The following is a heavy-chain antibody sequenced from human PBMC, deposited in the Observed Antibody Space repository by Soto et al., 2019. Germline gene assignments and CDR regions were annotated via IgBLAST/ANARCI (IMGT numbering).Heavy chain of an antibody. CDR2: IYYSGST. CDR1: GGSISSYY. D-gene: IGHD3-3*01. V-gene: IGHV4-59*01. CDR3: ARSRRYYDFWSGYSDAFDI. Sequence: SETLSLTCTVSGGSISSYYWSWIRQPPGKGLEWIGYIYYSGSTNYNPSLKSRVTISVDTSKNQFSLKLSSVTAADTAVYYCARSRRYYDFWSGYSDAFDIWGQGTMVTVSS. J-gene: IGHJ3*02.